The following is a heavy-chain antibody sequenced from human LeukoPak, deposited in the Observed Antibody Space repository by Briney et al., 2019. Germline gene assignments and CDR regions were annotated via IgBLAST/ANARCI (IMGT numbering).Heavy chain of an antibody. CDR2: IYYSGST. J-gene: IGHJ4*02. Sequence: KPPETLSLTCTVSGGSISSYYWSWIRQPPGKGLEWIGYIYYSGSTNYNPSLKSRVTISIDTSKNQFSLRLSSVTAADTAVYYCVRDVDTWFDYWGQGTLVTVSS. CDR1: GGSISSYY. V-gene: IGHV4-59*12. D-gene: IGHD2-21*01. CDR3: VRDVDTWFDY.